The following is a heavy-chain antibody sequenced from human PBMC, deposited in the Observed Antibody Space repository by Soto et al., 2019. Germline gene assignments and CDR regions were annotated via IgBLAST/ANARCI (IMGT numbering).Heavy chain of an antibody. J-gene: IGHJ3*02. CDR2: TYYRSKWYN. D-gene: IGHD2-15*01. CDR1: GDSVSSNSAA. CDR3: ASSLALTTRDCSGGRCYSGAFDI. Sequence: SETLSLTCAISGDSVSSNSAAWNWIRQSPSRGLEWLGRTYYRSKWYNDYAVSVKSRITINPDTSKNQFSLQLNSVTPEDTAVYYCASSLALTTRDCSGGRCYSGAFDIWGQGKMVTVSS. V-gene: IGHV6-1*01.